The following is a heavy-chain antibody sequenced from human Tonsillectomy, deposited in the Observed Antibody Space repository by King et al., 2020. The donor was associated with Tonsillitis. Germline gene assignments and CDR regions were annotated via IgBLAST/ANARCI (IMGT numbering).Heavy chain of an antibody. J-gene: IGHJ5*01. D-gene: IGHD5-18*01. V-gene: IGHV3-23*04. Sequence: VQLVESGGGLVQPGGSLRLSCAASGFIFSTYAMSWVRQAPGKGLEWLSSTSYTGEATLYADSVRGRFTISRDNSKNTLYLQMSSLRPEDTAIYYCAKEVFQLWSHIDSWGQGALVTVSS. CDR3: AKEVFQLWSHIDS. CDR2: TSYTGEAT. CDR1: GFIFSTYA.